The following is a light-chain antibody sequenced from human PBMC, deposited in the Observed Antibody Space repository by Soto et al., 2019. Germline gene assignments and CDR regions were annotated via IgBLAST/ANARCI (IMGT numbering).Light chain of an antibody. J-gene: IGLJ2*01. V-gene: IGLV2-14*01. CDR1: SSDVGGYNY. Sequence: QSALTQPASVSGSPGQSITSSCTGTSSDVGGYNYVSWYQQHPGKAPKLMIYDVSNRPSGVSNRFSGSKSGNTASRTISGLQAEDEADYYCSSYTSSSTLVVFGGGTKLTVL. CDR2: DVS. CDR3: SSYTSSSTLVV.